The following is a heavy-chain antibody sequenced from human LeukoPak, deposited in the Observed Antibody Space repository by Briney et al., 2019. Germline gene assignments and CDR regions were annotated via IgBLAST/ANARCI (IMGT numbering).Heavy chain of an antibody. V-gene: IGHV3-7*01. CDR1: EFSASNYW. Sequence: GSLRLSCVVSEFSASNYWMSWVGQAPGKGLEWVANIKQDGSQENYVDSVKGRFTISRDNTTNSIYLQMNGLLVEDTAVYYCVREWAGGLAAAGTRVEGSYWGQGTQVIVSS. D-gene: IGHD6-13*01. CDR2: IKQDGSQE. J-gene: IGHJ4*02. CDR3: VREWAGGLAAAGTRVEGSY.